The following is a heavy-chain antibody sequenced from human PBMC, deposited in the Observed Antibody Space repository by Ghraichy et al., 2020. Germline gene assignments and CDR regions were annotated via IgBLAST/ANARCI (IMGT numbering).Heavy chain of an antibody. CDR1: GHTLTELS. D-gene: IGHD3-9*01. V-gene: IGHV1-24*01. CDR3: ATDSVDAPIDAFDI. Sequence: ASVKVSCKVSGHTLTELSMHWVRQTPGKGLEWMGGFDPEDRKTIYAQKFQGRVIMTEDTSTETAYMELSSLRSDDTAVYYCATDSVDAPIDAFDIWGQGTVVTVSS. J-gene: IGHJ3*02. CDR2: FDPEDRKT.